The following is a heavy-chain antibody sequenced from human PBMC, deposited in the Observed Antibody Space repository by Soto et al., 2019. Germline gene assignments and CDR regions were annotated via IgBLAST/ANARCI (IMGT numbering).Heavy chain of an antibody. V-gene: IGHV4-4*02. CDR3: ATLPPRIVVKGLPIPM. Sequence: QVYLQQSGPALVKPSGTLFLTCTVSGDSISSSHWWTWVRQAPGKGLEWIGEVYHSGISTYNPSLKSRGSITVDKSNHHFSLTLSSVTAADTAVYYCATLPPRIVVKGLPIPMWGPGTLVSVSS. CDR2: VYHSGIS. CDR1: GDSISSSHW. J-gene: IGHJ4*01. D-gene: IGHD2-21*01.